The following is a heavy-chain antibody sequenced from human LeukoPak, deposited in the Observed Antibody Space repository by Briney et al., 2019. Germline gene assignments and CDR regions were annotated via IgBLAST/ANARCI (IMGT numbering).Heavy chain of an antibody. J-gene: IGHJ4*02. CDR2: IKQDGSEE. D-gene: IGHD4-17*01. V-gene: IGHV3-7*01. CDR3: ARDSDYGDYVYFDY. Sequence: GGSLRLSCAASGFTFSSYWMSWVRQAPGKGLEWVANIKQDGSEEYYVDSVKGRFTISRDNAKNSLYLQMNSLRAEDTAVYYCARDSDYGDYVYFDYWGQGTLVTVSS. CDR1: GFTFSSYW.